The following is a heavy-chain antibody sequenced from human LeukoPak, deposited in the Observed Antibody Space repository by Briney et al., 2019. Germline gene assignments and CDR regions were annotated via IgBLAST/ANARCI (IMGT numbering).Heavy chain of an antibody. D-gene: IGHD4-17*01. Sequence: TPSETLSLTCAVYGGSFSGYYWSWIRQPPGKGLEWIGEINHSGSTNYNPSLKSRVTISVDTSKNQFSLKLSSVTAADTAVYYCARRRGSYGDYPYYFDYWGQGTLVTVSS. V-gene: IGHV4-34*01. CDR1: GGSFSGYY. CDR2: INHSGST. J-gene: IGHJ4*02. CDR3: ARRRGSYGDYPYYFDY.